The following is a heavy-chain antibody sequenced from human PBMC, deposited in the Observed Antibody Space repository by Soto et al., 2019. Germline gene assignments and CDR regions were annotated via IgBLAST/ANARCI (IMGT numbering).Heavy chain of an antibody. CDR1: GGSISSYY. CDR3: ARARIYDFWSGYYRHYYGMDV. D-gene: IGHD3-3*01. J-gene: IGHJ6*02. Sequence: ASETLSLTCTVSGGSISSYYWSWIRQPPGKGLEWIGYIYYSGSTNYNPSLKSRVTISVDTSKNQFSLKLSSVTAADTAVYYCARARIYDFWSGYYRHYYGMDVWGQGTTVTVSS. CDR2: IYYSGST. V-gene: IGHV4-59*01.